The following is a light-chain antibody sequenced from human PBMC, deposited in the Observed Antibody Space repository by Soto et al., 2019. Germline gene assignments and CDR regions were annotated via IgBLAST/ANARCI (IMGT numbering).Light chain of an antibody. V-gene: IGLV2-14*01. CDR1: SSDVGGYKF. Sequence: QSALTQPASVSGSPGQSITISCTGTSSDVGGYKFASWYQQYPGKAPKLMIYDVSNRPSGLSNRFSGSKSGNTASLTISGLQAEDEADYYCSSYASSNTVVFGGGTKLTVL. J-gene: IGLJ3*02. CDR2: DVS. CDR3: SSYASSNTVV.